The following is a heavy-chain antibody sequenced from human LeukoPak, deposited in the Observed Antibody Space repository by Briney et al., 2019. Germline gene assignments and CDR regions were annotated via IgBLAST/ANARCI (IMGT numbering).Heavy chain of an antibody. V-gene: IGHV4-31*03. J-gene: IGHJ4*02. CDR1: GGSISSGGYY. CDR2: IYYSGST. Sequence: SQTLSLTCTVSGGSISSGGYYWSWIRQHPGKGLEWIGYIYYSGSTYYNPSLKSRVTIPVDTSKNQFSLKLSSVTAADTAVYYCAGGVVVVAATPYYFDYWGQGTLVTVSS. CDR3: AGGVVVVAATPYYFDY. D-gene: IGHD2-15*01.